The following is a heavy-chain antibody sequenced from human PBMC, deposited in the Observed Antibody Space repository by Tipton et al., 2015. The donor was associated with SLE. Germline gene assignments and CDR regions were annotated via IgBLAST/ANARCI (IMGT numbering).Heavy chain of an antibody. CDR3: ARDRSGGGGYVLDS. V-gene: IGHV4-39*07. Sequence: TLSLTCTVSGGSIYTSAYYWGWIRQPPGKGLEWIGSIYSGGSTYYNPSLKSRVTVPVDTSKNQFSLKLTSVTAADTAVYFCARDRSGGGGYVLDSWGQGTLVTVSS. J-gene: IGHJ4*02. D-gene: IGHD5-12*01. CDR2: IYSGGST. CDR1: GGSIYTSAYY.